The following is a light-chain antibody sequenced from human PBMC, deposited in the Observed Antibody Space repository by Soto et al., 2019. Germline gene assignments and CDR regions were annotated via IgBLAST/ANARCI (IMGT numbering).Light chain of an antibody. Sequence: EIVLTQSPGTLSLSPGERATLSCRASQSVSSSSLAWYQQNPGQAPRLLIYEASSRATGIPDRFSGSGSGTDFTLTISRLEPEDFAVYYCQQYRTVGQGTKVDIK. J-gene: IGKJ1*01. CDR3: QQYRT. CDR2: EAS. CDR1: QSVSSSS. V-gene: IGKV3-20*01.